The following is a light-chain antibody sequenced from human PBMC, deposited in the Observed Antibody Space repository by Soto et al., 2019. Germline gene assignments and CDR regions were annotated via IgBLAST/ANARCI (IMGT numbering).Light chain of an antibody. CDR1: QSINNW. CDR3: QQSYSTPPT. V-gene: IGKV1-39*01. J-gene: IGKJ1*01. Sequence: DIQMTHSPSTLSASVGDRVTITCRASQSINNWLAWYQQKPGKAPKLLIYAASSLQSGVPSRFSGSGSGTDFTLTISSLQPEDFATYYCQQSYSTPPTFGQGTKVDI. CDR2: AAS.